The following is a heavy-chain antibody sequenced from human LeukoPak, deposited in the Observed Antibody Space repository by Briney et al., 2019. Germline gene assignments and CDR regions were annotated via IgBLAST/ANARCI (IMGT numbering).Heavy chain of an antibody. CDR3: ARAKGTQLWLQLFDY. CDR2: IYYSGST. J-gene: IGHJ4*02. CDR1: GGSISSGDYY. Sequence: SETLSLTCTVSGGSISSGDYYWSWIRQPPGKGLEWIGYIYYSGSTYYNPSLKSRVTISVDTSKNQFSLKLSSVTAADTAVYYCARAKGTQLWLQLFDYWGQGTLVTVSS. V-gene: IGHV4-30-4*01. D-gene: IGHD5-18*01.